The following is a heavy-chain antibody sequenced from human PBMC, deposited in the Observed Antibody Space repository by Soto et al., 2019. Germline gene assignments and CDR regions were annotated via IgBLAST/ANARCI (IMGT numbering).Heavy chain of an antibody. V-gene: IGHV3-30*03. CDR1: GFTFYTSA. Sequence: SGGGVVQPGRSLRLSCAASGFTFYTSALHWVRQAPGKGLEWVTFISYDGNSKYYTDSVKGRFTISRDNSKNTLYLQMNSLRAEDTAVYYCAMRVGATDYWGQGTLVIVSS. D-gene: IGHD1-26*01. CDR2: ISYDGNSK. J-gene: IGHJ4*02. CDR3: AMRVGATDY.